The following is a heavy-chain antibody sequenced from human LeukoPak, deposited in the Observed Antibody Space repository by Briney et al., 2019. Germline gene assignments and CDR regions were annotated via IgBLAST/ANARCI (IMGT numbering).Heavy chain of an antibody. CDR3: ARGTAEPDY. J-gene: IGHJ4*02. V-gene: IGHV7-4-1*02. D-gene: IGHD5-18*01. Sequence: ASAKVSCKASGYTFTNYSMNWVRQAPGQGLEWMGWINTNTGNPTYAQGFTGRFVFSLDTSVSTAYLHISSLKAEDTAVYYCARGTAEPDYWGQGTLVTVSS. CDR2: INTNTGNP. CDR1: GYTFTNYS.